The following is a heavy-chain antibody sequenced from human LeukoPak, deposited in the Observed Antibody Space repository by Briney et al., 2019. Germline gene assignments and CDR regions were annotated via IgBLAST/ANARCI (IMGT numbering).Heavy chain of an antibody. CDR3: ARVGYGDLVDY. J-gene: IGHJ4*02. Sequence: GGSLRLSCAASGFTFSSYAMHWVRQAPGKGLEYVSAISSNGGSTYYANSVKGRFTISRDNSKNTLYLQMGSLRAEDMAVYYCARVGYGDLVDYWGQGTLVTVSS. CDR1: GFTFSSYA. CDR2: ISSNGGST. V-gene: IGHV3-64*01. D-gene: IGHD4-17*01.